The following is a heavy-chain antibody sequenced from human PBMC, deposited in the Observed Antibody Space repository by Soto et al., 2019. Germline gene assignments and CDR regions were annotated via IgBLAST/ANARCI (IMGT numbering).Heavy chain of an antibody. CDR1: GGSFSGYY. D-gene: IGHD1-1*01. Sequence: QVQLQQWGAGLLKPSETLSLTCAVYGGSFSGYYWSWIRQPPGKGLEWIGEINHSGSTNYNPSLKSRVTISVDTSKNQFSLKLSSVTAADTAVYYCARVLGWATTYSWFDPWGQRTLVTVSS. V-gene: IGHV4-34*01. CDR3: ARVLGWATTYSWFDP. CDR2: INHSGST. J-gene: IGHJ5*02.